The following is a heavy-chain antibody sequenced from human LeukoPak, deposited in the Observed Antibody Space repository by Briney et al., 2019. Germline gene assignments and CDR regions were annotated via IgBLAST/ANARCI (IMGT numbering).Heavy chain of an antibody. CDR2: IKGDGSSI. D-gene: IGHD2-8*01. CDR1: GFTFSNHW. CDR3: AREDCTIGAVCSSLLDH. Sequence: GGSLRLSCVASGFTFSNHWMHWVRQNPGKGLVWVSRIKGDGSSISHADSVTGRFTFSRDNAKNTLYLQMNNLRAEDTAVYYCAREDCTIGAVCSSLLDHWGRGTLVTVSS. J-gene: IGHJ4*02. V-gene: IGHV3-74*01.